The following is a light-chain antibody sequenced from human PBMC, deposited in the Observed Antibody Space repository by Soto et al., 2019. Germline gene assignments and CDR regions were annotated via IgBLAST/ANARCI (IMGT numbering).Light chain of an antibody. V-gene: IGKV3-15*01. CDR2: GAS. J-gene: IGKJ1*01. CDR1: QSVSSN. CDR3: QQYNNWLWT. Sequence: EIVMTQSPATLSVSPGERATLSCRASQSVSSNLAWYQQKPVQAPRLLIYGASTRATGIPARFSGSGSGTEFTLTISSLQSEDFAVYYCQQYNNWLWTFGQGTKV.